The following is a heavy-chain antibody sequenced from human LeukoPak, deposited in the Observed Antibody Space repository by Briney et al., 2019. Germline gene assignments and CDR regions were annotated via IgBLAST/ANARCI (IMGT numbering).Heavy chain of an antibody. D-gene: IGHD3-9*01. J-gene: IGHJ4*02. CDR1: GFTFSDYY. CDR3: ARDGGSVLRYFDWLDY. V-gene: IGHV3-11*04. Sequence: GSLRLSCAASGFTFSDYYMSWIRQAPGKGLEWVSYISSSGSTIYYADSVKGRFTISRDNAKNSLYLQMNSLRAEDTAVYYCARDGGSVLRYFDWLDYWGQGTLVTVSS. CDR2: ISSSGSTI.